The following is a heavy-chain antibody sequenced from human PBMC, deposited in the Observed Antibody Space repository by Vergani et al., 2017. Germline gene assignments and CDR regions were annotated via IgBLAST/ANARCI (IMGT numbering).Heavy chain of an antibody. D-gene: IGHD1-26*01. CDR1: GFTFSHYS. CDR2: ISGNNDDV. Sequence: EVQMVESGGGLVKPGGSLRLSCVASGFTFSHYSINWVRQAPGKGLEWVSSISGNNDDVYYADSVKGRFTISRDNAKNSLYLDMSSLRAEDTAVYYCAKLPSGRIVGPLYYFDSWGQGTLVTVSS. CDR3: AKLPSGRIVGPLYYFDS. V-gene: IGHV3-21*01. J-gene: IGHJ4*02.